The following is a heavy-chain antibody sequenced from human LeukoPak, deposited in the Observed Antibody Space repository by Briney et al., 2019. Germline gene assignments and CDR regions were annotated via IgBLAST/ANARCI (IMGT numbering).Heavy chain of an antibody. CDR3: AKRGHNYGDFDY. CDR1: GYTFTSFD. CDR2: MNPNNDNT. D-gene: IGHD5-18*01. J-gene: IGHJ4*02. V-gene: IGHV1-8*01. Sequence: GASVKVSCKTSGYTFTSFDINWVRQASGQGPEWMGWMNPNNDNTGCAQNFQGRVTMTKNTSISTAYMELSSLRSEDTAVYYCAKRGHNYGDFDYWGQGTLVTVSP.